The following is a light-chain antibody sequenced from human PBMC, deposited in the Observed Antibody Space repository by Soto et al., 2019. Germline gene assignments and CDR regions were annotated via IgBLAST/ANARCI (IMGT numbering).Light chain of an antibody. V-gene: IGLV2-11*01. CDR2: DVT. CDR3: CPYVDIYTYV. CDR1: NSDIGGYNF. J-gene: IGLJ1*01. Sequence: QSALTQPRSVSGSPGQSVTISCAGTNSDIGGYNFVSWYLQRPGTAPKLMIYDVTKRPSGVPDRFSGSKSGNTASLTISGLQAEDEADYYCCPYVDIYTYVFGTGTKVTV.